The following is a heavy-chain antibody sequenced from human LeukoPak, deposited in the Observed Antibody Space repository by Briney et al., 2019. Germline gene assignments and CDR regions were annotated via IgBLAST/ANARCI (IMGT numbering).Heavy chain of an antibody. CDR2: IDGSGGST. V-gene: IGHV3-23*01. D-gene: IGHD4-17*01. CDR3: AKDDYGVLDY. CDR1: GFTLSSYA. J-gene: IGHJ4*02. Sequence: PGGSLRLSCAASGFTLSSYAMSWVRQAPGKGLEWVSAIDGSGGSTYYADSVKGRFTISRDNSKNTLYLQMNSLRAEDTAIYYCAKDDYGVLDYWGQGTLVTVSS.